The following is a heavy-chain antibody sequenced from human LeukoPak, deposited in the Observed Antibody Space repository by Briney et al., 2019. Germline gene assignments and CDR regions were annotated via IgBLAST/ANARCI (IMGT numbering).Heavy chain of an antibody. CDR3: ARLSGYSSIDY. J-gene: IGHJ4*02. Sequence: GGSLRLSCAAYGFTFGDYWMHWVRQAPGKGLVWVSRLHSDGSNTTYADSVKGRFTISRDNAKNTLYLQMNSLRAEDTAVYYCARLSGYSSIDYWGQGALVTVSS. D-gene: IGHD6-13*01. CDR2: LHSDGSNT. CDR1: GFTFGDYW. V-gene: IGHV3-74*01.